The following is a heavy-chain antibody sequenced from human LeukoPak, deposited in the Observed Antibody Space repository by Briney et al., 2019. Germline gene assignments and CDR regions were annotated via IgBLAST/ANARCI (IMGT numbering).Heavy chain of an antibody. CDR1: GFTFSSYG. D-gene: IGHD5-24*01. CDR2: ISYDGSNK. J-gene: IGHJ5*02. Sequence: PGGSLRLSCAASGFTFSSYGMHWVRQAPGKGLEWVAVISYDGSNKYYADSVKGRFTISRDNSKNTLYLQMNSLRAEDTAVYYCAKDLAAGWLQQRRLPVDPWGQGTLVTVSS. CDR3: AKDLAAGWLQQRRLPVDP. V-gene: IGHV3-30*18.